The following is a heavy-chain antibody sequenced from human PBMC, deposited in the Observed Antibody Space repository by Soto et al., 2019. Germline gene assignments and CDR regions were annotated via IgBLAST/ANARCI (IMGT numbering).Heavy chain of an antibody. CDR1: GYTFTSHS. D-gene: IGHD3-10*01. CDR3: ARVGYYYGSGSYLFDP. J-gene: IGHJ5*02. V-gene: IGHV1-18*01. CDR2: ISAYNGYT. Sequence: QIQLVQSGAEVKKPGASVKVSCKASGYTFTSHSISWVRQAPGKGLEWVGWISAYNGYTSSAQNFQGRVTLTTDASPSTAYMELRSLTYDDTAVYYCARVGYYYGSGSYLFDPWGQGTLVTVSS.